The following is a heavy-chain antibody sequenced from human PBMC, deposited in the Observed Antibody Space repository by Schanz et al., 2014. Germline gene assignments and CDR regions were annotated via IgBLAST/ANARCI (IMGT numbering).Heavy chain of an antibody. D-gene: IGHD3-22*01. CDR2: IYSGGST. Sequence: EVQLVESGGGLIQPGGSLRLSCAASGFTVSSNYMSWVRQAPGKGLEWVAVIYSGGSTFYTDSVKGRFTISRDNSKNTLYLQMNSLRAEDTALYYCARDRGSAVGYQYYGMDVWGQGTTVTVSS. CDR1: GFTVSSNY. V-gene: IGHV3-66*03. J-gene: IGHJ6*02. CDR3: ARDRGSAVGYQYYGMDV.